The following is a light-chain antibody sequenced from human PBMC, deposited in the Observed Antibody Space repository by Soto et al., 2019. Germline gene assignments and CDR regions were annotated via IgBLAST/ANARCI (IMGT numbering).Light chain of an antibody. CDR2: AAY. Sequence: DIQMTQSPSSLSASVGDRVTITCRASQGIRHYLAWYQQKPGKVPKLLIYAAYTFQSEVPSRLSGSGSGTDFTLTISSLQPEDVATYYCQEYNSAPRTFGQGTKVEIK. V-gene: IGKV1-27*01. CDR3: QEYNSAPRT. CDR1: QGIRHY. J-gene: IGKJ1*01.